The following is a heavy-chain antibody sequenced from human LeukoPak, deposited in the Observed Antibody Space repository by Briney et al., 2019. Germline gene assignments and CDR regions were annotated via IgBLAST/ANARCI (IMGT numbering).Heavy chain of an antibody. J-gene: IGHJ4*02. CDR1: GFTFSSYS. V-gene: IGHV3-21*01. CDR2: ISSSSSYI. CDR3: ARQTYYDSSGYYSPY. D-gene: IGHD3-22*01. Sequence: GGSLRLSCAASGFTFSSYSMNWVRQAPGKWLEWVSSISSSSSYIYYADSVKGRFTISRDNAKNSLYLQMNSLRAEDTAVYYCARQTYYDSSGYYSPYWGQGTLVTVSS.